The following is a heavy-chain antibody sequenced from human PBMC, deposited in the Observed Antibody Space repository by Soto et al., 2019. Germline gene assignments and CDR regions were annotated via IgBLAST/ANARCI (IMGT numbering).Heavy chain of an antibody. D-gene: IGHD4-17*01. Sequence: SVEVSCKASGGTFSSYAISWVRQAPGQGLEWMGGIIPIFGTANYAQKFQGRVTITADKSTSTAYMELSSLRSEDTAVYYCAKTNGDYYFDYWGQGTKVTVSS. CDR3: AKTNGDYYFDY. CDR1: GGTFSSYA. J-gene: IGHJ4*02. CDR2: IIPIFGTA. V-gene: IGHV1-69*06.